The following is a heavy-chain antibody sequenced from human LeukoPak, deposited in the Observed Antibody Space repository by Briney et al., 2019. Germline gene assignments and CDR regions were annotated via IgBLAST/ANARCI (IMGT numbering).Heavy chain of an antibody. Sequence: GGSLRLSCVASGFTFSNYGIHWVRQAPGKGLEWVAVISYDGSNKYYADSVKGRFTISRDNSKNTLYLQMNSLRAEDTAVYYCAKDRSGYDFDYWGQGTLVTVSS. CDR2: ISYDGSNK. CDR3: AKDRSGYDFDY. CDR1: GFTFSNYG. V-gene: IGHV3-30*18. J-gene: IGHJ4*02. D-gene: IGHD5-12*01.